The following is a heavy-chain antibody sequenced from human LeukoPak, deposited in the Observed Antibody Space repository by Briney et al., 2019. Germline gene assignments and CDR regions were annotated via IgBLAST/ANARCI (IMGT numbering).Heavy chain of an antibody. D-gene: IGHD1-26*01. V-gene: IGHV4-39*01. CDR1: GGSISSSTYY. J-gene: IGHJ6*02. CDR3: ARWDLVYYYGMDV. CDR2: IYYSGST. Sequence: SETLSLTCTVSGGSISSSTYYWGWIRQPPGKGLEWIGSIYYSGSTYHNPSLKSRVTMSVDTSKNQFSLKLSSVTAADTAMYYCARWDLVYYYGMDVWGQGTTVTVSS.